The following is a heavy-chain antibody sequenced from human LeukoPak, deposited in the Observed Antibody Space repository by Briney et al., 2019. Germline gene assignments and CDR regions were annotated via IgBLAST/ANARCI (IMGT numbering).Heavy chain of an antibody. CDR2: ISAYNGNT. V-gene: IGHV1-18*01. Sequence: ASVKVSCKASGYNFASYAISWVRQAPGQGLEWMGWISAYNGNTNSAQNLQGRLIMTTDTSTSTAYMELRSLRSDDTAVYYCARDWDWFDPWGQGTLVTVSS. D-gene: IGHD3-16*01. J-gene: IGHJ5*02. CDR1: GYNFASYA. CDR3: ARDWDWFDP.